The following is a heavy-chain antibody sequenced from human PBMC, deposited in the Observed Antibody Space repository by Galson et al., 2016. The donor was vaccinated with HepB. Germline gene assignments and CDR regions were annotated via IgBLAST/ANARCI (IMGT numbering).Heavy chain of an antibody. Sequence: SLRLSCAASGFTFGSYAMSWVRQAPGKGLEWVSAISGSGGSTYYADSVKGRFTISRDNSKNTLYLQMNGLRAEDTAVYYCARYYDILTGYSNYGMDVWGQGTTVTVSS. D-gene: IGHD3-9*01. J-gene: IGHJ6*02. CDR1: GFTFGSYA. CDR2: ISGSGGST. CDR3: ARYYDILTGYSNYGMDV. V-gene: IGHV3-23*01.